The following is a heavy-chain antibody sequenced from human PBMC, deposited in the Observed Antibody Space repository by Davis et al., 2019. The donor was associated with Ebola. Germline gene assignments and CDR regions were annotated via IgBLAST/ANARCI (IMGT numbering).Heavy chain of an antibody. CDR1: PPPMSPYY. Sequence: MPSETLSLPCTVSPPPMSPYYSPWLPPPPGTRLEWLAYTSYCGSPNYSPSLKSRVTISVDTSKNQFSLNLSSVTAADTAVYYCARQAIVLIVYANWFDPLGQVTLVTVSS. CDR2: TSYCGSP. J-gene: IGHJ5*02. V-gene: IGHV4-59*08. CDR3: ARQAIVLIVYANWFDP. D-gene: IGHD2-8*01.